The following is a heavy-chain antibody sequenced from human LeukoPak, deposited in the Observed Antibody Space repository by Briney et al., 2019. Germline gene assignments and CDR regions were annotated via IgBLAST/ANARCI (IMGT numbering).Heavy chain of an antibody. CDR1: GYTFTSYD. J-gene: IGHJ4*02. CDR2: MNPNSGNT. Sequence: ASVKVSCKASGYTFTSYDINWVRQAPGQGLEWMGWMNPNSGNTGYAQKFQGRVTMTRNTSISTAYMELSSLRSEDTAVYYCARDSHDSSGYRLDYWGQGTLVTVSS. D-gene: IGHD3-22*01. V-gene: IGHV1-8*02. CDR3: ARDSHDSSGYRLDY.